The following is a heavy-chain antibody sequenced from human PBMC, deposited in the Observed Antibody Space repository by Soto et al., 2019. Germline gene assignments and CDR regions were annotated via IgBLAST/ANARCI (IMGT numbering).Heavy chain of an antibody. CDR3: ARELAYCGGDCYSDAFDI. D-gene: IGHD2-21*02. Sequence: PPETLTLTCTVSGGSISIYYWSWTRQPPGKGLEWIGYIYYSGSTNYNPSLKSRVTISVDTSKNQFSLKLSSVTAADTAVYYCARELAYCGGDCYSDAFDIWGHGTMVTVSS. CDR1: GGSISIYY. J-gene: IGHJ3*02. CDR2: IYYSGST. V-gene: IGHV4-59*01.